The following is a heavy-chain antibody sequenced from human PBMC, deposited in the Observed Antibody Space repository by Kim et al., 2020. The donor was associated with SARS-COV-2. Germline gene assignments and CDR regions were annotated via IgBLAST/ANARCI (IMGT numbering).Heavy chain of an antibody. CDR3: ARVYGDSPNFDY. V-gene: IGHV1-18*01. Sequence: NYAQKLQGRVTRTTDTSTSTAYMELRSLRSDDAAVYYCARVYGDSPNFDYWGQGTLVTVSS. D-gene: IGHD4-17*01. J-gene: IGHJ4*02.